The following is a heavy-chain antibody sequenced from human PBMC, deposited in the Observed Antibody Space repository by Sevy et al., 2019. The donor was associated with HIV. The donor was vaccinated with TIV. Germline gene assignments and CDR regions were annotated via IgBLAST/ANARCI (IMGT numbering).Heavy chain of an antibody. Sequence: ASVKVSCKASGYTFTGYYMHWVRQAPGQGLEWMGWINPNSGGTNYAQKFQGRVTMTRDTSISTAYMELSRLRSDDTAVYYCARDFTGYSSSWYSRSQDYWGQGTLVTVSS. CDR1: GYTFTGYY. CDR2: INPNSGGT. CDR3: ARDFTGYSSSWYSRSQDY. V-gene: IGHV1-2*02. J-gene: IGHJ4*02. D-gene: IGHD6-13*01.